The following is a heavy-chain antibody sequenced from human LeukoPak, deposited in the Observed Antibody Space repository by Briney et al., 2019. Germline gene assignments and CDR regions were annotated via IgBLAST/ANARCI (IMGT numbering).Heavy chain of an antibody. CDR2: MNPNSGNT. CDR1: GYTFTSYD. D-gene: IGHD1-7*01. V-gene: IGHV1-8*01. J-gene: IGHJ4*02. Sequence: GASVKVSCKASGYTFTSYDINWVRQATGQGLEWMGWMNPNSGNTGYAQKFQGRVTMTRNTSISTAYMELSSLRSEDAAVYYCARVNWNLGKTFDYWGQGTLVTVSS. CDR3: ARVNWNLGKTFDY.